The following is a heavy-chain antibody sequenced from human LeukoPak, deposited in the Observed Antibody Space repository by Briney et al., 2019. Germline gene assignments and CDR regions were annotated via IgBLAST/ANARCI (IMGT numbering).Heavy chain of an antibody. D-gene: IGHD3-3*01. V-gene: IGHV1-8*01. J-gene: IGHJ4*02. Sequence: ASVKVSCKASGYTFTSYDINWVRQATGQGLEWMGWMNPNSGNTGYAQKFQGRVTMTRNTSISTAYMELSSLRSEDTAVYYCARGRVDDFWSGCYRSYFDYWGQGTLVTVSS. CDR2: MNPNSGNT. CDR1: GYTFTSYD. CDR3: ARGRVDDFWSGCYRSYFDY.